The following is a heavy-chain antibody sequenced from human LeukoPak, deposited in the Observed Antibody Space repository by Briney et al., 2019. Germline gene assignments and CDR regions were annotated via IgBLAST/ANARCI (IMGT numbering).Heavy chain of an antibody. J-gene: IGHJ4*02. V-gene: IGHV3-15*07. CDR3: TTRAYSGSYYAIDY. CDR2: IKSKTDGGTT. CDR1: GFTFSNAW. Sequence: GGSLRLSCAASGFTFSNAWMNWVRQAPGKGLEWVGRIKSKTDGGTTDYAAPVKGRFTISRDDSKNTLCLQMNSLKTEDTAVYYCTTRAYSGSYYAIDYWGQGTLVTVSS. D-gene: IGHD1-26*01.